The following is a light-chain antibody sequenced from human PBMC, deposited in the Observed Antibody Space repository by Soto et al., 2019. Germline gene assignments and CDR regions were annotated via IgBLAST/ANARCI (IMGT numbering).Light chain of an antibody. CDR3: MQGLQAPYT. CDR1: QSLLHSNGYNY. Sequence: DIVMTQSPLSLPVTPGEPASISCRSSQSLLHSNGYNYFNWYLQKPGQSPQLLIYLGSNRASGVPDRFSGSGSGTDFTLKISRVEAEDVGVYYCMQGLQAPYTFGQGTKLEIK. CDR2: LGS. J-gene: IGKJ2*01. V-gene: IGKV2-28*01.